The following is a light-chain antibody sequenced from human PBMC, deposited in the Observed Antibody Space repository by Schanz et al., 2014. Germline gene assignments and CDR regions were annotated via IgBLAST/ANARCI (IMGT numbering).Light chain of an antibody. Sequence: QSALTQPASVSGSPGQSITISCTGTSSDIGGYNYVSWYQQHPGKAPKVMIFDVSNRPSGVSISGSKSGNTASLTISGLQTEDEADYYCTSYTSVSTWVFGGGTKVTVL. V-gene: IGLV2-14*03. CDR3: TSYTSVSTWV. CDR2: DVS. J-gene: IGLJ3*02. CDR1: SSDIGGYNY.